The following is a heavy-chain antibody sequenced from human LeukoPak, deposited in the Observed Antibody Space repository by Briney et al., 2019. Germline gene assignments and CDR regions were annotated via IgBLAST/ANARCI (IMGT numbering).Heavy chain of an antibody. Sequence: GGSLRLSCAASGFTFSSYSLSWVRQAAGKGLGWVSAISGSGGSIHYVDSVKGRSTISRDNSKNTLYLQVNSLRAEDTAIYYCAKGASSYSFDPWGQGTLVTVSS. CDR1: GFTFSSYS. D-gene: IGHD5-18*01. CDR3: AKGASSYSFDP. J-gene: IGHJ5*02. V-gene: IGHV3-23*01. CDR2: ISGSGGSI.